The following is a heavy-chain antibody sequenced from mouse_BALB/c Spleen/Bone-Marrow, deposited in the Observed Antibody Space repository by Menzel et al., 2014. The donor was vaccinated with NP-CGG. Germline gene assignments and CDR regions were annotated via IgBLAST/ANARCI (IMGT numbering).Heavy chain of an antibody. CDR3: ATYYYGSSLFAY. J-gene: IGHJ3*01. V-gene: IGHV14-3*02. D-gene: IGHD1-1*01. CDR1: GFNIKNTY. CDR2: IDPANVNT. Sequence: VQLKESGAELVKPGASVKLSCTASGFNIKNTYIHWVKQRPEQGLEWIGRIDPANVNTKYDPKFQGKATITADTSSNTAYLQHSSLTSEDTAVYYCATYYYGSSLFAYWGQGTLVTVSA.